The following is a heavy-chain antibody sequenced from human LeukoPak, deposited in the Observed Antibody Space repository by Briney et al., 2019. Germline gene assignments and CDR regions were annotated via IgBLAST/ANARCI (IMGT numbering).Heavy chain of an antibody. Sequence: GGSLRLSCAASGFTFSSYAMSWVRQAPGKGLEWVSSISGSGGTTYYADSVKGRFTISRDNSKNTLYLQINSLRPDDLAVYYFAKGNGKAAAGSVVDYWGEGTLVTVSS. CDR1: GFTFSSYA. D-gene: IGHD6-13*01. CDR3: AKGNGKAAAGSVVDY. V-gene: IGHV3-23*01. CDR2: ISGSGGTT. J-gene: IGHJ4*02.